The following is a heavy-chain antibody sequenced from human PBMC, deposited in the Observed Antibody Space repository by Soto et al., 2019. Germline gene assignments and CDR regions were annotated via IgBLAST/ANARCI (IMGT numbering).Heavy chain of an antibody. V-gene: IGHV4-59*01. CDR1: GGSISSYY. CDR3: ARIGGRSDYFDY. Sequence: SETLSLTCTVSGGSISSYYWSWIRQPPGKGLEWIGYIYYSGSTNYNPSLKSRVTISVDTSKNQFSLKLSSVTAADTAVYYCARIGGRSDYFDYWGQGTLVTVSS. J-gene: IGHJ4*02. CDR2: IYYSGST. D-gene: IGHD3-16*01.